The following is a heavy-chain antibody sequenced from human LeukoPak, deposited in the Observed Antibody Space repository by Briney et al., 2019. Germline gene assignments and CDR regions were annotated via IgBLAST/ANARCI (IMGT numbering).Heavy chain of an antibody. D-gene: IGHD1-26*01. CDR1: GYTFTGYY. Sequence: GASVKVSCKASGYTFTGYYMHWVRQAPGQGLEWMGWINSNSGGTNYAQKFQGRVTMTRDTSISTAYMELSRLRSDDTAVYYCARPSSGSYSSDAFDIWGQGTMVTVSS. V-gene: IGHV1-2*02. J-gene: IGHJ3*02. CDR2: INSNSGGT. CDR3: ARPSSGSYSSDAFDI.